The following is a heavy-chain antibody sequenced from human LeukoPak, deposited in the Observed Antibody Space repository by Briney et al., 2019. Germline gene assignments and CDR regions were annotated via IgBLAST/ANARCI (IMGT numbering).Heavy chain of an antibody. J-gene: IGHJ6*03. D-gene: IGHD1-26*01. CDR3: ARVKMGATVSDYYYYMDV. V-gene: IGHV3-64*02. CDR1: GLTFSDYT. Sequence: GGSLRLSCAASGLTFSDYTVHWLRRAPGKRLQSVSAITSNGAYTHYADSVKGRFAISRDNSRNAVFLQMGGLRIEDMAVYYCARVKMGATVSDYYYYMDVWGTGTTVTVSS. CDR2: ITSNGAYT.